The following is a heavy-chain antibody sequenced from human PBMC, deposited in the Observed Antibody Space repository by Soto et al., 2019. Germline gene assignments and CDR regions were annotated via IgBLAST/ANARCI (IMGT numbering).Heavy chain of an antibody. D-gene: IGHD6-6*01. J-gene: IGHJ4*02. CDR2: ISSSSSTI. CDR3: ARDPARSIAPVGPTDY. Sequence: EVQLVESGGGLVQPGGSLRLSCAASGFTFSSYSMNWVRQAPGKGLEWVSYISSSSSTIYYADSVKGRFTISRDNAKNSLYLQMNSLRDEDTAVYYCARDPARSIAPVGPTDYWDQGTLVTVSS. CDR1: GFTFSSYS. V-gene: IGHV3-48*02.